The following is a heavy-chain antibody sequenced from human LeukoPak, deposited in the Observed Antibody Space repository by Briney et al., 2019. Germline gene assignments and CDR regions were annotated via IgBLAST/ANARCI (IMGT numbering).Heavy chain of an antibody. V-gene: IGHV3-23*01. CDR3: AKPPPDSSSWLFDY. CDR1: GFTFSTYA. D-gene: IGHD6-13*01. Sequence: GGSRRLSCAASGFTFSTYAMSWVRQAPGKGLEWVSTISGNGGTTYYADSVKGRFTISRDNSKNTLYLQMNSLRVEDTAVYYCAKPPPDSSSWLFDYWGQGTLVTVSS. J-gene: IGHJ4*02. CDR2: ISGNGGTT.